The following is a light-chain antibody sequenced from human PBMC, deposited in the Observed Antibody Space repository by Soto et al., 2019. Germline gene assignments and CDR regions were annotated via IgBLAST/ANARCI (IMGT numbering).Light chain of an antibody. V-gene: IGKV1D-8*02. Sequence: AIRMTQSPSSFSESTGDRVTISCRMSQGISSYLAWYQQKPGKAPELLIYAASTLQSGVPSRFSGSGSGTEFTLTIRSLKSEDFAVYYCQQYNYWRTFGQGTKLDI. J-gene: IGKJ1*01. CDR1: QGISSY. CDR2: AAS. CDR3: QQYNYWRT.